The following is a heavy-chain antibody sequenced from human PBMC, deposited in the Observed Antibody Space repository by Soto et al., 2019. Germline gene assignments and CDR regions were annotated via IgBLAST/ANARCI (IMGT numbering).Heavy chain of an antibody. CDR3: ARGFTIGWYTYYFDL. CDR2: IYYTGST. Sequence: SETLSLTCTVSGASIRGYHGSWIRRPPGKGLEWIGYIYYTGSTNYNPSLKSRVTMSVDTSKNQFSLKLNSVTAADTAVYYCARGFTIGWYTYYFDLWGQGPLVTVSS. CDR1: GASIRGYH. V-gene: IGHV4-59*08. D-gene: IGHD6-19*01. J-gene: IGHJ4*02.